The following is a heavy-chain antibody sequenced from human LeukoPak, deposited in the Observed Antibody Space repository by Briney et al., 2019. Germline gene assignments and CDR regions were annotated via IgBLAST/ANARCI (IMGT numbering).Heavy chain of an antibody. CDR1: GLSFSSYS. CDR2: ITSSRSTI. Sequence: GGSLRLSCAATGLSFSSYSLNWVRQAPGQGLEWVAYITSSRSTIYYADSVKGRFTISRDNAKNSLYLQMNSLRAEDTAVYYCARDPSRGDFWSGYERGWHAFDIWGQGTMVTVS. V-gene: IGHV3-48*01. J-gene: IGHJ3*02. D-gene: IGHD3-3*01. CDR3: ARDPSRGDFWSGYERGWHAFDI.